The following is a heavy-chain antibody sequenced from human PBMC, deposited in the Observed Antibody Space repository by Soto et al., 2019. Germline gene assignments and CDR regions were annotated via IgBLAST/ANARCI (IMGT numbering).Heavy chain of an antibody. CDR1: GYSFTSYW. CDR3: ATLQGAYYYGSGTDGMDV. CDR2: IDPSDSYT. D-gene: IGHD3-10*01. V-gene: IGHV5-10-1*01. Sequence: PGESLKISCKGSGYSFTSYWISWVRQMPGKGLEWMGRIDPSDSYTNYSPSFQGHVTISADKSISTAYLQWSSLKASDTAMYYCATLQGAYYYGSGTDGMDVWGQGTTVTVSS. J-gene: IGHJ6*02.